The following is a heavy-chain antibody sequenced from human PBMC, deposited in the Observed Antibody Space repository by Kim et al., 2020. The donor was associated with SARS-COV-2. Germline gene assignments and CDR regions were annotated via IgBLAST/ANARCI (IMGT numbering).Heavy chain of an antibody. J-gene: IGHJ6*03. CDR2: IYYSGST. CDR1: GGSISSYY. V-gene: IGHV4-59*01. CDR3: ARVVVAYYYYYMDV. D-gene: IGHD2-15*01. Sequence: SETLSLTCTVSGGSISSYYWSWIRQPPGKGLEWIGYIYYSGSTNYNPSLKSRVTISVDTSKNQFSLKLSSVTAADTAVYYCARVVVAYYYYYMDVWGKGTTVPVAS.